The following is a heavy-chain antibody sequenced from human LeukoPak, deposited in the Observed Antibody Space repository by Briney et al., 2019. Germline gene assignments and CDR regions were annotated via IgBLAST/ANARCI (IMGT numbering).Heavy chain of an antibody. CDR2: INAYNDNT. Sequence: ASVKVSCKASDYTFTSYGSSWVRQAPGQGLEWMGWINAYNDNTNYAQRLQGRVTMTTDTSTSTAYMELRSLRSDDTAVYYCASRYCSSSTSCYAEDAFDIWGQGTMVTVSS. J-gene: IGHJ3*02. CDR3: ASRYCSSSTSCYAEDAFDI. D-gene: IGHD2-2*01. V-gene: IGHV1-18*01. CDR1: DYTFTSYG.